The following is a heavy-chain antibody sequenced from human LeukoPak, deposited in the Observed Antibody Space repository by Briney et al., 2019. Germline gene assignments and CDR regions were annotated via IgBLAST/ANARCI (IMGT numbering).Heavy chain of an antibody. CDR3: ATDKPSYASGRNL. Sequence: GGSLRLSCAASGFTFHDGWMAWVRQAPGKGLEWVGRIKSSTDGGTTFYATPVKDRFTISRDDSKNTLYLQMNSLKTEDTAFYYCATDKPSYASGRNLWGQGTLVTVSS. D-gene: IGHD3-10*01. CDR1: GFTFHDGW. CDR2: IKSSTDGGTT. J-gene: IGHJ5*02. V-gene: IGHV3-15*01.